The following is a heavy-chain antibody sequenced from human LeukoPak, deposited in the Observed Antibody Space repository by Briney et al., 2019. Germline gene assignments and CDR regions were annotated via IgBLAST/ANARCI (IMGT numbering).Heavy chain of an antibody. CDR3: AKDHVSGWSQYSDY. Sequence: GSLRLSCAASGFTFRNYGMSWVRQAPGKGLEWVSGISGSGGNTYYADSVKGRFTISRDNSENTLYVQMNSLRAEDTAVYYCAKDHVSGWSQYSDYWGQGTLVTVSS. J-gene: IGHJ4*02. V-gene: IGHV3-23*01. CDR1: GFTFRNYG. CDR2: ISGSGGNT. D-gene: IGHD6-19*01.